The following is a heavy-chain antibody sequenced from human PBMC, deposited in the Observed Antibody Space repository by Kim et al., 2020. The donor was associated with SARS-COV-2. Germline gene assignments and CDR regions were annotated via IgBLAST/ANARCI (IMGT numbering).Heavy chain of an antibody. CDR2: ISYDGSNK. J-gene: IGHJ6*02. V-gene: IGHV3-30-3*01. CDR1: GFTFSSYA. D-gene: IGHD2-15*01. CDR3: VLGYCSHPGYYYYGMDV. Sequence: GGSLRLSCAASGFTFSSYAMHWVRQAPGKGLEWVAVISYDGSNKYYADSVKGRFTISRDNSKNTLYLQMNSLRAEDTAVYYCVLGYCSHPGYYYYGMDVWGQGTTVTVSS.